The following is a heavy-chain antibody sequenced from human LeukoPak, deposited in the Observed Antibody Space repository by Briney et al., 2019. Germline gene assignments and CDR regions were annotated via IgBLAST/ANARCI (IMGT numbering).Heavy chain of an antibody. V-gene: IGHV4-59*08. D-gene: IGHD3-22*01. CDR3: ARHSYCDSSGYRFDY. J-gene: IGHJ4*02. CDR1: GGSISSYY. Sequence: AESLSLTCPVSGGSISSYYWSWIRQPPGKGLEWIGYIYHSGSTSYNPSLKSRVTISVDTSKNQFSLKLSSVTAADTAVYYCARHSYCDSSGYRFDYWGQGTLVTVSS. CDR2: IYHSGST.